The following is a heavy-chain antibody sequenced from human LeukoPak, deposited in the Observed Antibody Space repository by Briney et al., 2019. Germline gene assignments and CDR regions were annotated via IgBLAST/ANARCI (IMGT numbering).Heavy chain of an antibody. CDR3: ARKASPFRAFDI. CDR1: GGSISSGGYY. V-gene: IGHV4-31*03. J-gene: IGHJ3*02. CDR2: IYYSGST. Sequence: SETLSLTCTVSGGSISSGGYYWSWLRQHPGTGLDWIGYIYYSGSTYYNPSLKSRVTISVDTSKNQFSLKLSSVTAADTAVYYCARKASPFRAFDIWGQGTMVTVSS.